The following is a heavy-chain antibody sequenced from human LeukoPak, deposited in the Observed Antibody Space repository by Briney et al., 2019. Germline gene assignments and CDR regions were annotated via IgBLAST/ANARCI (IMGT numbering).Heavy chain of an antibody. D-gene: IGHD3-10*01. J-gene: IGHJ4*02. CDR2: INAGNGNT. V-gene: IGHV1-3*01. Sequence: ASVKVSCKASGYTFTSYAMHWVRQAPGQRLEWMGWINAGNGNTKYSQKFQGRVTITRDTYASTAYMELSSLRSEDTAVYYCARLWFGELFDYWGQGTLVTVSS. CDR1: GYTFTSYA. CDR3: ARLWFGELFDY.